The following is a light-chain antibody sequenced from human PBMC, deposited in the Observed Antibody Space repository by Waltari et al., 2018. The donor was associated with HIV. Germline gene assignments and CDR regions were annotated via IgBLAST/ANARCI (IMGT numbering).Light chain of an antibody. CDR3: QSYDSSLSGDVV. J-gene: IGLJ2*01. Sequence: QSLLTQPPSVSGAPGQRVTISCTGSSSNIGAGYDVHWYQQLPGPSPKLLIYGNSKRPSGVPDRFAGSKSDTSASLAITGLRAEDEADYYCQSYDSSLSGDVVFGGGTSLTVL. CDR2: GNS. V-gene: IGLV1-40*01. CDR1: SSNIGAGYD.